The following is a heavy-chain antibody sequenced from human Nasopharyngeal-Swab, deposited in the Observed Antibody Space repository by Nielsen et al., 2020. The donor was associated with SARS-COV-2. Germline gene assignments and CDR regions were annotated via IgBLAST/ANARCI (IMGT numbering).Heavy chain of an antibody. D-gene: IGHD3-22*01. Sequence: VGSLSLSCVASGFTFSIYVMHWVRQAPGKGLECLASIWYDGSNKYYAGSVKGRFTISRDNSKNTVYLQMNSLRGEDTAVYYCARAPSPDDSSGGGYWGQGTLVTVSS. CDR1: GFTFSIYV. J-gene: IGHJ4*02. CDR2: IWYDGSNK. V-gene: IGHV3-33*01. CDR3: ARAPSPDDSSGGGY.